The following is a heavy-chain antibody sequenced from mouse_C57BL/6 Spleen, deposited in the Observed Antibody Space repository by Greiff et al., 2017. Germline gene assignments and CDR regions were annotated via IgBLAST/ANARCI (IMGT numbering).Heavy chain of an antibody. Sequence: EVQLQQSGPELVKPGASVKIPCKASGYTFTDYNMDWVKQSHGKSLEWIGDINPNNGGTIYNQKFKGKATLTVDKSSSTAYMELRSLTSEDTAVYYCAREAYYGNYSPFAYWGQGTLVTVSA. CDR3: AREAYYGNYSPFAY. J-gene: IGHJ3*01. CDR1: GYTFTDYN. CDR2: INPNNGGT. D-gene: IGHD2-1*01. V-gene: IGHV1-18*01.